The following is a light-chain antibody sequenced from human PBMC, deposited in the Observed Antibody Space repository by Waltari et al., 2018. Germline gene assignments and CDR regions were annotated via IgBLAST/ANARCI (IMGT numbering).Light chain of an antibody. CDR2: KAS. CDR3: QQGYNMPLT. CDR1: QAISNN. J-gene: IGKJ4*01. Sequence: IQLTQSPSSLSASVGDRVTITCRASQAISNNLAWYQQKSGKVPYLLISKASTLQTGVPSRFSGSGSGTDFTLTISSLQPEDFATYYYQQGYNMPLTFGGGTKVEIK. V-gene: IGKV1-6*01.